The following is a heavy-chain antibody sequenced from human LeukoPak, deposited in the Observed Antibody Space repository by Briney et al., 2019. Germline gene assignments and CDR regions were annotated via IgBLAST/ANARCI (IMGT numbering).Heavy chain of an antibody. V-gene: IGHV3-48*04. J-gene: IGHJ4*02. CDR1: GFTFSSYA. CDR2: ISSSSSTI. CDR3: ARDKGNIAAARTGL. Sequence: GGSLRLSCAASGFTFSSYAMSWVRQAPGKGLEWVSSISSSSSTIYYADSVKGRFTISRDNAKNSLYLQMNSLRAEDTAVYYCARDKGNIAAARTGLWGQGTLVTVSS. D-gene: IGHD6-13*01.